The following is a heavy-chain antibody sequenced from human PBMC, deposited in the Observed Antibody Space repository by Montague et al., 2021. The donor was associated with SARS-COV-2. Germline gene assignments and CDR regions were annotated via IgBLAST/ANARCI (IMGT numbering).Heavy chain of an antibody. V-gene: IGHV3-23*01. CDR1: GFSFPNYA. CDR2: ISGSGSGT. J-gene: IGHJ1*01. D-gene: IGHD5-24*01. Sequence: SLRLSCAASGFSFPNYAFSWVRQAPGKGLEWVSGISGSGSGTYYADSVRGRFTISRDFSKNTVYLQMVSLSAEDTAVYYCGRWLWASRGGGVWGPGTRVTVSS. CDR3: GRWLWASRGGGV.